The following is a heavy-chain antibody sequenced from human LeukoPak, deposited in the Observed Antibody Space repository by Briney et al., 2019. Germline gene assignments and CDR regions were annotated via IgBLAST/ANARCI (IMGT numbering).Heavy chain of an antibody. J-gene: IGHJ4*02. CDR3: ASSGWYEGGVY. CDR2: TKQDGSEQ. D-gene: IGHD6-19*01. CDR1: GFTFSSFW. Sequence: GGSLRLSCAASGFTFSSFWISWVRQAPGKGLEWVANTKQDGSEQYYVDSVKGRFTISKDNAKNSLYLQMNSLRAEDTAVYYCASSGWYEGGVYWGQGTLVTVSS. V-gene: IGHV3-7*01.